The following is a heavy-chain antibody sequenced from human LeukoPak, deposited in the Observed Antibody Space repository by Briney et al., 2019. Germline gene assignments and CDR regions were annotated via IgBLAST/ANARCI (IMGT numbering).Heavy chain of an antibody. J-gene: IGHJ4*02. CDR2: ISGSGGST. D-gene: IGHD6-13*01. CDR1: GFTFSTYA. V-gene: IGHV3-23*01. Sequence: GGSLRLSCAASGFTFSTYAMSWVRQAPGKGLEWVSTISGSGGSTYYADSVKGRFTISRDNSKNTLYLQMNSLGAEDTALYYRAKDGSSSWYRYFDYWGQGTLVTVSS. CDR3: AKDGSSSWYRYFDY.